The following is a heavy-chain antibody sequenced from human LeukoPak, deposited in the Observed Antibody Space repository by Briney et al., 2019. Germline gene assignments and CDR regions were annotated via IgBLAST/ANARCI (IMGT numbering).Heavy chain of an antibody. J-gene: IGHJ4*02. CDR3: ARGRYYYDSSGYRLTLFDY. D-gene: IGHD3-22*01. CDR2: INHSGST. Sequence: GSLRLSCAASGFTFSDYYWSWIRQPPGKGLEWIGEINHSGSTNYNPSLKSRVTISVDTSKNRFSLKLSSVTAADTAVYYCARGRYYYDSSGYRLTLFDYWGQGTLVTVSS. CDR1: GFTFSDYY. V-gene: IGHV4-34*01.